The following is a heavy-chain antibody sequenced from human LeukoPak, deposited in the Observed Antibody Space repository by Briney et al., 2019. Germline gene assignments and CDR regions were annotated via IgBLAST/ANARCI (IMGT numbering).Heavy chain of an antibody. J-gene: IGHJ4*02. V-gene: IGHV3-23*01. CDR2: ISGSGGST. Sequence: GGSLRLSCAASGFTFSSYAMSWVRQAPGKGLEWVSAISGSGGSTYYADSVKGRFTISRDNPKNTLYLQMNSLRAEDTAVYYCAKENNWNDGRFNYFDYWGQGTLVTVSS. D-gene: IGHD1-20*01. CDR3: AKENNWNDGRFNYFDY. CDR1: GFTFSSYA.